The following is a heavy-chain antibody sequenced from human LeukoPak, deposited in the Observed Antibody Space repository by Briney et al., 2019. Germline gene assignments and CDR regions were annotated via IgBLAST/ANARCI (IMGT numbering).Heavy chain of an antibody. Sequence: GGSLRLSCVASAFTFNNYWMHWVRQAPGKGLEWVGRTRNKANSYTTEYAASVKGRFTISRDDSKNSLYLQMNSLKTEDTAVYYCAREPGWFDAFDIWGQGTMVTVSS. CDR1: AFTFNNYW. D-gene: IGHD3-10*01. V-gene: IGHV3-72*01. CDR2: TRNKANSYTT. CDR3: AREPGWFDAFDI. J-gene: IGHJ3*02.